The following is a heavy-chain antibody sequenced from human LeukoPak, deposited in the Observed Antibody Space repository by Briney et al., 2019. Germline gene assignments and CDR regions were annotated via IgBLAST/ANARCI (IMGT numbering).Heavy chain of an antibody. CDR1: GGSFSGYY. CDR3: ARRIGYGSGSYYNRLDY. D-gene: IGHD3-10*01. Sequence: SETLSLTCAVYGGSFSGYYWSWIRQPPGKGLEWIGEINHSGSTNYNPSLTSRVTISVDTSKNQFSLKLSSVTAADTAVYYCARRIGYGSGSYYNRLDYWGQGTLVTVSS. V-gene: IGHV4-34*01. J-gene: IGHJ4*02. CDR2: INHSGST.